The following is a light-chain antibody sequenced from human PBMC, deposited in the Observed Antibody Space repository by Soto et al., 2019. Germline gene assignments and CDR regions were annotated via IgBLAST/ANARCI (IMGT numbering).Light chain of an antibody. CDR3: MQALQSPRT. CDR2: LGS. CDR1: QSLLHSKGYIY. J-gene: IGKJ2*02. V-gene: IGKV2-28*01. Sequence: DIVMTQSPLSLPVTPGEPASISCRSSQSLLHSKGYIYLDWYLQKPGQSPQLLIHLGSHRASGVPDRFSGSGSGTDFTLKISRVEAEDVGVYYCMQALQSPRTFGQGTKLEIK.